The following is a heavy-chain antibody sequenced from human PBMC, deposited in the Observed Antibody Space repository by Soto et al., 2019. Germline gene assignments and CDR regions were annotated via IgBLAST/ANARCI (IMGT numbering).Heavy chain of an antibody. CDR1: GGTLNSYA. J-gene: IGHJ6*02. D-gene: IGHD1-1*01. V-gene: IGHV1-69*12. CDR3: ARGTVTGSEYNFYYYGMDV. CDR2: IIPIFGNT. Sequence: QVQLVQSGVEVKKPGSSVKVSCKASGGTLNSYAIDWVRQAPGQGLEWMGGIIPIFGNTYYAQRLQGRVKLTADESTRTAYMELSTPTSDDTAVYYCARGTVTGSEYNFYYYGMDVWGQGTTVIVSS.